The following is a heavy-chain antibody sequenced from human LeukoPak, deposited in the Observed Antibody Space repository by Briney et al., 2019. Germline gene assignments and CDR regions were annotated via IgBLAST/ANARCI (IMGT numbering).Heavy chain of an antibody. CDR2: ISYDGSNK. CDR1: GFTFSSYG. J-gene: IGHJ4*02. CDR3: AKDVWNSYGYFDY. Sequence: PGGSLRLSCAASGFTFSSYGMHWVRQAPGKGLEWVAVISYDGSNKYYADSVKGRFTISRDNSKNTLYLQMNSLRAEDTAVYYCAKDVWNSYGYFDYWGQGTLVTVSS. D-gene: IGHD5-18*01. V-gene: IGHV3-30*18.